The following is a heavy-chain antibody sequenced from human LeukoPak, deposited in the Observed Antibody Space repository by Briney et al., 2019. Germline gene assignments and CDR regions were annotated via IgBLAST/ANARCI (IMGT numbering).Heavy chain of an antibody. CDR2: IYPGDSDT. Sequence: GESPKISCKGSGYSFTGYWIGWVRQMPGKGLEWMGIIYPGDSDTRYSPSFQGQVTISADKSISTAYLQWSSLKASDTAMYYCARQYYYDSSGSSYYFDYWGQGTLVTVSS. V-gene: IGHV5-51*01. D-gene: IGHD3-22*01. CDR3: ARQYYYDSSGSSYYFDY. CDR1: GYSFTGYW. J-gene: IGHJ4*02.